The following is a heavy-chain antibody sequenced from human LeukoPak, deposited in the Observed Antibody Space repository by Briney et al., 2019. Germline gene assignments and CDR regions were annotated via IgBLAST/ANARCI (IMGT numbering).Heavy chain of an antibody. V-gene: IGHV3-23*01. J-gene: IGHJ5*02. Sequence: GGTLRLSCAASGFTFSSYGMSWVRQAPGKGLEWVSAISGSGGSTYYADSVKGRFTISRDNSKNTLYLQMNSLRAEDTAVYYCAKIGSYKVEYNWFDPWGQGTLVTVSS. D-gene: IGHD1-26*01. CDR3: AKIGSYKVEYNWFDP. CDR2: ISGSGGST. CDR1: GFTFSSYG.